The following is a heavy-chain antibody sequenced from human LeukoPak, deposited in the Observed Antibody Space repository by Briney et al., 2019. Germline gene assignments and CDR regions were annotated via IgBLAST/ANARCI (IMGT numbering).Heavy chain of an antibody. CDR1: GFTFSSYA. Sequence: GGSLRLSCAASGFTFSSYAMSWVRQAPGKGLEWVSAMTGSSGGTFYADSVKGRFTISRDNSKNTVYLQMNRLRAEDTAIYYCAKDVIAGRPYYFDYWGQGTLVTVSS. J-gene: IGHJ4*02. CDR3: AKDVIAGRPYYFDY. D-gene: IGHD6-6*01. CDR2: MTGSSGGT. V-gene: IGHV3-23*01.